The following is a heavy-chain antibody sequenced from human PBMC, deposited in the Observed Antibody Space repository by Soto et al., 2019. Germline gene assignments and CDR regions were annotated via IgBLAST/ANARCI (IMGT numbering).Heavy chain of an antibody. J-gene: IGHJ4*01. CDR2: VNPNSGGT. D-gene: IGHD1-26*01. CDR1: GHTFSGYY. V-gene: IGHV1-2*02. Sequence: ASVKVSYNAAGHTFSGYYVHWVRQAPGQGLEWMGWVNPNSGGTHYAQKFQGRVSMTRDTSLSAVYMELRSLRPDDMAVYFCASDLVGDDLTVTTGEFGGLWGHGTLVPVSS. CDR3: ASDLVGDDLTVTTGEFGGL.